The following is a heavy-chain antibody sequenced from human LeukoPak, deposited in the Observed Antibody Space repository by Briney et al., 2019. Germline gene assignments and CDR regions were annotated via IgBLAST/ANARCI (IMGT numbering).Heavy chain of an antibody. CDR1: GFPFSTYD. CDR2: IRGRDGRT. J-gene: IGHJ4*02. V-gene: IGHV3-23*01. CDR3: VKGAHFDY. Sequence: GGSLRLSCAASGFPFSTYDMTWGRQAPGKGLEWVSGIRGRDGRTYYAESTKGRFTISRDNSKNTLFLQMNSLRADDTAVYYCVKGAHFDYWGQGSLVTVSS.